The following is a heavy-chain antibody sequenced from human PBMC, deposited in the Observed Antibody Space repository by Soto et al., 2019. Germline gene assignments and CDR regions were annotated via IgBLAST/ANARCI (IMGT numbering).Heavy chain of an antibody. CDR3: ARGSVVTAIKTDY. CDR1: GGSVSSGSYY. Sequence: SETLSLTCTVSGGSVSSGSYYWSWIRQPPGKGLEWIGYIYYSGSTNYNPSLKSRVTISVDTSKNQFSLKLSSVTAADTAVYYCARGSVVTAIKTDYWGQGTLVTVSS. D-gene: IGHD2-21*02. V-gene: IGHV4-61*01. J-gene: IGHJ4*02. CDR2: IYYSGST.